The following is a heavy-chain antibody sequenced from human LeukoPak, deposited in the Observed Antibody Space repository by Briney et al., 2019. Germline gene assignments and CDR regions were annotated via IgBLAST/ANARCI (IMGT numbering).Heavy chain of an antibody. CDR3: ASNIVVVPAARRAFDI. Sequence: SETLSLTCTVSGGSISSSSYYWGWIRQPPGKGLEWIGSIYYSGSTYYNPSLKSRVTISVDTSKNQFSLKLSSVTAADTAVYYCASNIVVVPAARRAFDIWGQGTMVTVSS. CDR2: IYYSGST. CDR1: GGSISSSSYY. D-gene: IGHD2-2*01. V-gene: IGHV4-39*07. J-gene: IGHJ3*02.